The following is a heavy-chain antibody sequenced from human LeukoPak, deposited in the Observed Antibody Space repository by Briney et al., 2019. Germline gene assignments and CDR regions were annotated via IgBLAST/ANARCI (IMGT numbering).Heavy chain of an antibody. Sequence: SETLSLTCAVYGVSFSGYYWSWIRQPPGKGLEWIGEINHSGNTNYNPSLKSRVTISVDTSKNQFSLKLSSVTAADTAVYYCARGYSSSWYGYWGQGTLVTVSS. V-gene: IGHV4-34*01. CDR3: ARGYSSSWYGY. CDR2: INHSGNT. D-gene: IGHD6-13*01. J-gene: IGHJ4*02. CDR1: GVSFSGYY.